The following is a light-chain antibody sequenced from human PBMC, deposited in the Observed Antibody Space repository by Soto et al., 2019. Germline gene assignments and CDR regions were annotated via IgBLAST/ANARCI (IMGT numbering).Light chain of an antibody. CDR3: QQHAHWPLT. CDR1: QSVGNN. J-gene: IGKJ4*01. V-gene: IGKV3-11*01. CDR2: EAS. Sequence: EIVFTQSPATLSLSPGERATLSCRASQSVGNNLAWYQQKPGQAPGLLIYEASTRATGIPARFSGSGSGTDFTLTISSXEPEDFAVYYCQQHAHWPLTFGGGTKVDIK.